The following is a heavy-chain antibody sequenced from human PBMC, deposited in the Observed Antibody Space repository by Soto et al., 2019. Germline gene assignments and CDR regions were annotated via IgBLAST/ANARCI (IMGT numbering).Heavy chain of an antibody. D-gene: IGHD2-8*01. Sequence: ASVKVSCKASGYTFTSYDINWVRQATGQGLEWMGWMNPNSGNTGYAQKFQGRVTMTRNTSISTAYMELSSLRSEDTAVYYCARSRPGYCTNGVCYTRNWFDPWGQGTLVTVSS. J-gene: IGHJ5*02. CDR2: MNPNSGNT. V-gene: IGHV1-8*01. CDR3: ARSRPGYCTNGVCYTRNWFDP. CDR1: GYTFTSYD.